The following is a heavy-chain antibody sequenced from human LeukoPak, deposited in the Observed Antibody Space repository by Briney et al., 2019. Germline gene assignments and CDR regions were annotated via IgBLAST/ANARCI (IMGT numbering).Heavy chain of an antibody. J-gene: IGHJ4*02. D-gene: IGHD5/OR15-5a*01. CDR2: IYTGGNT. CDR3: ARTSSSVLDY. V-gene: IGHV3-53*01. Sequence: PGGSLRLSCAASGFTVSSNYMNWVRQAPGKGLEWVSVIYTGGNTYYADSVKGRFTISRDNSKNTLYLQMNSLRAEDTAVYYCARTSSSVLDYWGQGTLVTVSS. CDR1: GFTVSSNY.